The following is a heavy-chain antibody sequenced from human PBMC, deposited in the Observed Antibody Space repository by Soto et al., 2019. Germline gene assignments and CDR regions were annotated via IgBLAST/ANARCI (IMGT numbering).Heavy chain of an antibody. D-gene: IGHD6-19*01. V-gene: IGHV3-30-3*01. CDR1: GLTFSSYA. CDR3: ARRLTSTVSALGY. Sequence: QVHLVESGGGVVQPGKSLRLSCTASGLTFSSYAVHWVRQAPGKGLEWLSVISGDGGNKYFAESVRGRFLISRDNSKNTVYLQMNSLRHEDTAVYFCARRLTSTVSALGYWGQGTLVTVSS. CDR2: ISGDGGNK. J-gene: IGHJ4*02.